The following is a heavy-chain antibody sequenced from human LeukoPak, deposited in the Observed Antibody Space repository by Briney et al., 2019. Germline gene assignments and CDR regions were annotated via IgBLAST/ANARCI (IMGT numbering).Heavy chain of an antibody. D-gene: IGHD3-10*01. J-gene: IGHJ6*03. CDR3: ARETPPSIIWFGRGYMDV. CDR2: ISGSSSYI. V-gene: IGHV3-21*01. CDR1: GFTFSRYS. Sequence: GGSLRLSCAASGFTFSRYSMNWVRQAPGKGLEWVSSISGSSSYIYYADSVKGRFTISRDNAKNSLYLQMNSLRAEDTAVYYCARETPPSIIWFGRGYMDVWGKGTTVTVSS.